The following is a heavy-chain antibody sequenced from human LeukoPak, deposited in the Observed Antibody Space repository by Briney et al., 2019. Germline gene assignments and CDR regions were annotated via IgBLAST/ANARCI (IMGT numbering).Heavy chain of an antibody. J-gene: IGHJ4*02. Sequence: GGSLRLSCAASGFAFINYAMTWVRQAPGKGLEWVSAISGSGSNTYYADSVKGRFTISRDNSKNTLYLQMNSLRVEDTAIYYCGPSLGELSQSSLFDYWGQGTLVTVSS. CDR1: GFAFINYA. D-gene: IGHD3-16*02. CDR2: ISGSGSNT. CDR3: GPSLGELSQSSLFDY. V-gene: IGHV3-23*01.